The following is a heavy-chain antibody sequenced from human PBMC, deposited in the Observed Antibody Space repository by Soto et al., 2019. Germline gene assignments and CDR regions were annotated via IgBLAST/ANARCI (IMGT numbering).Heavy chain of an antibody. D-gene: IGHD3-22*01. CDR1: GFPFSLYT. J-gene: IGHJ4*02. V-gene: IGHV3-21*01. CDR3: ARNYYDNSAHNAN. CDR2: LSSSSSYI. Sequence: PGGSLKLSFAAPGFPFSLYTMNWVPQAPGKGLGGVSSLSSSSSYIFYADSVKGRFTISRDDAKNSLYLQINSLSAEDTAVYYCARNYYDNSAHNANWGQGTLVTVSS.